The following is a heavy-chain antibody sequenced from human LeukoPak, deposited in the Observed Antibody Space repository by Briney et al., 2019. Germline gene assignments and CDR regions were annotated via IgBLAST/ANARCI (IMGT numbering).Heavy chain of an antibody. CDR3: AKVLAATVITPHFDY. CDR1: GFTFSTYA. J-gene: IGHJ4*02. D-gene: IGHD6-13*01. Sequence: GGSLRLSCAASGFTFSTYAMSWVRQAPGKGLEWVSGISGSGDSTNYADSVKGRFTISRDNSKNTLYLQMNSLRAEDTAVYYCAKVLAATVITPHFDYWGQGTLVTVSS. V-gene: IGHV3-23*01. CDR2: ISGSGDST.